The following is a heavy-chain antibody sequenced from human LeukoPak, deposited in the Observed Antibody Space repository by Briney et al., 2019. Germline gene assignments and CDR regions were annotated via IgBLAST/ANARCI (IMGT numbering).Heavy chain of an antibody. D-gene: IGHD6-19*01. CDR2: ISGSGAST. CDR1: GLTFRSYA. CDR3: AKHVLMAVAEDYFDY. Sequence: GGSLRLSCAASGLTFRSYAMSWVRQAPGKGLEWVSGISGSGASTYYADSVKGRCTISRDNSKNTLYLQMNSLRADDTAVYYCAKHVLMAVAEDYFDYWGQGTLVTVSA. J-gene: IGHJ4*02. V-gene: IGHV3-23*01.